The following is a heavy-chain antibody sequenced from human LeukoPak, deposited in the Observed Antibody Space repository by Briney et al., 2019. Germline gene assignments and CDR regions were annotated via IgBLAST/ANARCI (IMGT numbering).Heavy chain of an antibody. CDR3: ARGDLAYCSGGSCPAWFDP. V-gene: IGHV4-61*01. Sequence: SETLSLTCTVSGGSVSSGTYYWTWIRQPPGQGLEWIGYIYYGGSTNYNPSLKTRVTISVDTSKDQFSLEMSSVTAADTAVYYCARGDLAYCSGGSCPAWFDPWGQGTLVTVSS. CDR1: GGSVSSGTYY. D-gene: IGHD2-15*01. CDR2: IYYGGST. J-gene: IGHJ5*02.